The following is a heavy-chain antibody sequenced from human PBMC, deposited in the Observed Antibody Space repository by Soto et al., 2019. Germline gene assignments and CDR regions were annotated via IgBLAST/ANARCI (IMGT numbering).Heavy chain of an antibody. D-gene: IGHD1-20*01. Sequence: GGSLRLSCAASGFTFSSSGMHWVRQAPGKGLEWVAVISYDGSNKFYADSVKGRFTISRDNFRNTLYLQMNSLRAEDTAVYYCEKEFHSWKYFDYWGQGTLVTVSS. V-gene: IGHV3-30*18. CDR2: ISYDGSNK. CDR1: GFTFSSSG. J-gene: IGHJ4*02. CDR3: EKEFHSWKYFDY.